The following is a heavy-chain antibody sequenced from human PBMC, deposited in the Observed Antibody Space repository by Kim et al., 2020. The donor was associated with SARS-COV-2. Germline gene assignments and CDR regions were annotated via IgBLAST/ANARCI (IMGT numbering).Heavy chain of an antibody. CDR1: GFTFSGSA. CDR3: TRLADSSSSAIKYFQH. D-gene: IGHD6-6*01. V-gene: IGHV3-73*01. Sequence: GGSLRLSCAASGFTFSGSAMHWVRQASGKGLEWVGRIRSKANSYATAYAASVKGRFTISRDDSKNTAYLQMNSLKTEDTAVYYCTRLADSSSSAIKYFQHWGQGTLVTVSS. J-gene: IGHJ1*01. CDR2: IRSKANSYAT.